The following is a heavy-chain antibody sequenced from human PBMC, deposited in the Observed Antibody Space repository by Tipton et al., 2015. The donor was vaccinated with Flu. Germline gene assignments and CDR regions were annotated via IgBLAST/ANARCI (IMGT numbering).Heavy chain of an antibody. D-gene: IGHD1-26*01. Sequence: LRLSCTVSGGSISSYYWSWIRQPAGKGLEWIGRIYTSGSTNYNPSLKSRVTMSVDTSKKQFALKLSSVTAADTAVYYCARLVGGTGYFDLWGRGTLVTVSS. CDR3: ARLVGGTGYFDL. V-gene: IGHV4-4*07. CDR2: IYTSGST. J-gene: IGHJ2*01. CDR1: GGSISSYY.